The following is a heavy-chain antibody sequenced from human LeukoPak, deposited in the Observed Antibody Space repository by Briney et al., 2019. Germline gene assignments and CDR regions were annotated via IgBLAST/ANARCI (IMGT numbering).Heavy chain of an antibody. Sequence: SETLSLTCAVSGGSISSGGYSWSWIRQPPGKGLEWIGYIYHSGSTYYNPSLKSRVTISVDRSKDQFSLKLSSVTAADTAVYYCARSLAFYGSGSYYHDAFDIWGQGTMVTVSS. J-gene: IGHJ3*02. D-gene: IGHD3-10*01. CDR1: GGSISSGGYS. V-gene: IGHV4-30-2*01. CDR3: ARSLAFYGSGSYYHDAFDI. CDR2: IYHSGST.